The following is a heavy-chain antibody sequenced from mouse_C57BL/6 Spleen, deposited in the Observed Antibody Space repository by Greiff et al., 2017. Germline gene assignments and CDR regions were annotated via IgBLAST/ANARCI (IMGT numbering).Heavy chain of an antibody. CDR1: GFSLTSYG. V-gene: IGHV2-2*01. CDR3: AREEVTNWYFDV. CDR2: IWSGGST. Sequence: VQLQESGPGLVQPSQSLSITCTVSGFSLTSYGVHWVRQSPGKGLEWLGVIWSGGSTDYNAAFISRLSISKDNSKSQVFFKMNSLQADDTAIYYCAREEVTNWYFDVWGTGTTVTVSS. J-gene: IGHJ1*03. D-gene: IGHD2-1*01.